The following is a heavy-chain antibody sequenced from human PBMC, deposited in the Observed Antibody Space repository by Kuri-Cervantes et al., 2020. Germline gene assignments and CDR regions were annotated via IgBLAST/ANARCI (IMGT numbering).Heavy chain of an antibody. CDR1: GFTFSSYS. CDR2: ISSSSSTI. D-gene: IGHD2-15*01. Sequence: GESLKISCAASGFTFSSYSMNWVRQAPGKGLEWVSYISSSSSTIYYADSVKGRFTISRDNSKNTLYLQMNSLRAEDTAVYYCAKDQVVYFWGQGTLVTVSS. CDR3: AKDQVVYF. V-gene: IGHV3-48*01. J-gene: IGHJ1*01.